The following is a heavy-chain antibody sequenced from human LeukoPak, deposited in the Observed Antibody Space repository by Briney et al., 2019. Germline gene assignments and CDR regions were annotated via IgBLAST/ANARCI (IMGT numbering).Heavy chain of an antibody. D-gene: IGHD2-8*01. CDR3: AKDRCSNGIGCYYYYMDV. CDR2: ISSSGSTI. Sequence: GGSLRLSCAASGLTFSSYEMNWVRQAPGKGLEWVSYISSSGSTIYYADSVKGRFTISRDNAKNSLYLQMNSLRAEDTAVYYCAKDRCSNGIGCYYYYMDVWGKGTTVTISS. V-gene: IGHV3-48*03. J-gene: IGHJ6*03. CDR1: GLTFSSYE.